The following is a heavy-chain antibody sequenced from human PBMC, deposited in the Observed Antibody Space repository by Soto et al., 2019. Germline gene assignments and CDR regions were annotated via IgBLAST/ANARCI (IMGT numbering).Heavy chain of an antibody. Sequence: GGSLRLSCAASGFTFSSYGMHWVRQAPGKGLEWVAVIWYDGSNKYYADSVKGRFTISRDNSKNTLYLQMNSLRAEDTAVYYCARVGRMFAALYYYYYMDVWGKGTTVTVSS. CDR3: ARVGRMFAALYYYYYMDV. J-gene: IGHJ6*03. D-gene: IGHD1-26*01. CDR1: GFTFSSYG. CDR2: IWYDGSNK. V-gene: IGHV3-33*01.